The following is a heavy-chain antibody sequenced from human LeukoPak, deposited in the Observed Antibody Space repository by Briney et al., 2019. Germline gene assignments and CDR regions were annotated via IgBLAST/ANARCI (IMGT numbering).Heavy chain of an antibody. V-gene: IGHV3-48*02. D-gene: IGHD3-22*01. CDR2: ISSSGSTI. J-gene: IGHJ4*02. CDR3: ARGPHTGVNYYDSSGYYY. Sequence: SGGSLRLSCAASGFTFSSYWMSWVRQAPGKGLEWVSYISSSGSTIYYAGSVKGRFTISRDNAKNSLYLQMSSLRDEDTAVYYCARGPHTGVNYYDSSGYYYWGQGILVTVSS. CDR1: GFTFSSYW.